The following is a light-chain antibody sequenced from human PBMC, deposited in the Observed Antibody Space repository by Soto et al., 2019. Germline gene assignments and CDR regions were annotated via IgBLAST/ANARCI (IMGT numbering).Light chain of an antibody. CDR1: QTISRS. CDR2: DAS. J-gene: IGKJ1*01. V-gene: IGKV1-5*01. Sequence: DIVMTQSPSTLSASVGDRVTITCRASQTISRSLAWYQHQPGKAPKLLIYDASTLESGVPSRFSGIGSGTGFSLSISSLQPDDFATYYCQQCYKGWTFGQGTRWIS. CDR3: QQCYKGWT.